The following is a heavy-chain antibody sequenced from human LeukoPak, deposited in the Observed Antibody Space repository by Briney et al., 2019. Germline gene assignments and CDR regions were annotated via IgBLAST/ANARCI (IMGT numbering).Heavy chain of an antibody. CDR1: GYTFTSYD. J-gene: IGHJ4*02. Sequence: PWASVKVSCKASGYTFTSYDTNWVRQATGQGLEWMGWMNPNSGNTGYAQKFQGRVTMTRNTSISTAYMELSSLRSEDTAVYYCARVWGSYRYPFNYWGQGTLVTVSS. V-gene: IGHV1-8*01. CDR3: ARVWGSYRYPFNY. CDR2: MNPNSGNT. D-gene: IGHD3-16*02.